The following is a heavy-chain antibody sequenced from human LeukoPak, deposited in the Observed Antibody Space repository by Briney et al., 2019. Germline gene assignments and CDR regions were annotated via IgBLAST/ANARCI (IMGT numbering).Heavy chain of an antibody. J-gene: IGHJ4*02. V-gene: IGHV3-53*01. CDR3: ARDQYCGGDCYSSY. D-gene: IGHD2-21*02. Sequence: GGSLRLSCAASGFTVSSNYMSWVRQAPGKGLEWVSVIYSGGSTYYADSVKGRFTISRDNSKNTLYLQMNSLRAEDTAVYYCARDQYCGGDCYSSYWGQGTLVTVSS. CDR2: IYSGGST. CDR1: GFTVSSNY.